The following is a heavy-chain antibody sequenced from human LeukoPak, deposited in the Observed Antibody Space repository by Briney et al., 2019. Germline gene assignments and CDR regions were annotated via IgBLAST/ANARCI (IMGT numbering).Heavy chain of an antibody. D-gene: IGHD3-22*01. CDR1: GFTFSNAW. V-gene: IGHV3-15*05. CDR3: ARAGPAYYYDSSGHSRTQWREFLASGFDY. Sequence: GGSLRLSCAASGFTFSNAWVSWVRQAPGKGLEWVGRIKSKTDGGTTDYAAPVKGRFTISRDDSKNTLYLQMNSLRAEDTAVYYCARAGPAYYYDSSGHSRTQWREFLASGFDYWGQGTLVTVSS. CDR2: IKSKTDGGTT. J-gene: IGHJ4*02.